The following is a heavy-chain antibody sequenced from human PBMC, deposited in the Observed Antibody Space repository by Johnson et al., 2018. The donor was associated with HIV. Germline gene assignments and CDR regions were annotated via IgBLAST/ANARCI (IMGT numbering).Heavy chain of an antibody. CDR3: GRERLTTHAFDI. CDR2: ISYDGSNK. V-gene: IGHV3-30*03. Sequence: QVQLVESGGGLVQPGGSLRLSCAASGFTFSSYAMSWVRQAPGKGLEWVAVISYDGSNKYYADSVKGRFTISRDNSKNTLYLQMNSLRVEDTAVYYCGRERLTTHAFDIWGQGTMVTVSS. D-gene: IGHD4-17*01. J-gene: IGHJ3*02. CDR1: GFTFSSYA.